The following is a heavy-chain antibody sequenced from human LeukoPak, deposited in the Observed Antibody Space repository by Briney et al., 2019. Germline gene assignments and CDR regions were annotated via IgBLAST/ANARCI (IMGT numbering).Heavy chain of an antibody. CDR3: AKDLTYYYDSTGYYFDC. D-gene: IGHD3-22*01. CDR2: ISGSGGTT. J-gene: IGHJ4*02. CDR1: GFTFSSYA. Sequence: PRGSLRLSCAASGFTFSSYAMSWVRQAPGKGLELVSGISGSGGTTYYADSVKGRFTISRDNSKNTLYLQLNSLRAEDTAIYYCAKDLTYYYDSTGYYFDCWGQGTLVTVSS. V-gene: IGHV3-23*01.